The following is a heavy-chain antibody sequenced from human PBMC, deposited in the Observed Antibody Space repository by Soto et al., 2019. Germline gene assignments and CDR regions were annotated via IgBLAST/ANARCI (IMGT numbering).Heavy chain of an antibody. CDR3: ARDYLSSKLSLSYFDF. CDR2: INPSGGSA. CDR1: GYSFISHY. Sequence: QVQLVQSGAEVTRPGASVKVSCKASGYSFISHYIHWVRQAPGQGLEWMGFINPSGGSATLAQKFQGRVTMTRDTSTSKVYMELDILRSEDAAVYYCARDYLSSKLSLSYFDFWGQGTLVTVSS. J-gene: IGHJ4*02. V-gene: IGHV1-46*01. D-gene: IGHD2-2*01.